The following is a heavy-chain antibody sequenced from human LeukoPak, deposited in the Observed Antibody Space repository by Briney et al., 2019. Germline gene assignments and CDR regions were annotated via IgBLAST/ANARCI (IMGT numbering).Heavy chain of an antibody. CDR2: ISAYNGNT. J-gene: IGHJ4*02. Sequence: VASVKVSCKASGYTFTIYGISWVRQAPGQGLEWMGWISAYNGNTNYAQKLQGRVTMTTDTSTSTAYMELRSLRSDDTAVYYCARDRFAWELLPSYFDYWGQGTLVTVSS. V-gene: IGHV1-18*01. CDR3: ARDRFAWELLPSYFDY. D-gene: IGHD1-26*01. CDR1: GYTFTIYG.